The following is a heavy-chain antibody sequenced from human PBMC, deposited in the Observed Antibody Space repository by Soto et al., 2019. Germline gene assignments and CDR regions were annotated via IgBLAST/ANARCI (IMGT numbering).Heavy chain of an antibody. CDR3: ASAWFGEVKYFYY. D-gene: IGHD3-10*01. Sequence: EVQLVESGGGLVQPGGSLRLSCAASGLTFSDHYMEWVRQAPGKGLEWVGRIRNKANSYTTEYGASVKGRFTISRDDSKNTQSLQMNSLKTYDTAVYYSASAWFGEVKYFYYWGQGTLVTVSS. V-gene: IGHV3-72*01. J-gene: IGHJ4*02. CDR2: IRNKANSYTT. CDR1: GLTFSDHY.